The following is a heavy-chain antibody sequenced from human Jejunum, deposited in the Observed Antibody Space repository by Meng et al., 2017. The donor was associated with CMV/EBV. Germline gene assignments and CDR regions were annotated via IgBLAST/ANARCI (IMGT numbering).Heavy chain of an antibody. CDR3: ARGFLNGYQPFDY. Sequence: VEIGDEVEEAGYSMKASCQACGGSGNNFTCNWVRQAPGQGLEWMGGIIAIFKTPNYAQKFQGRLTITADESTGTSYMELTSLTSEDTAVYYCARGFLNGYQPFDYWGQGTLVTVSS. D-gene: IGHD5-24*01. V-gene: IGHV1-69*01. CDR2: IIAIFKTP. CDR1: GGSGNNFT. J-gene: IGHJ4*02.